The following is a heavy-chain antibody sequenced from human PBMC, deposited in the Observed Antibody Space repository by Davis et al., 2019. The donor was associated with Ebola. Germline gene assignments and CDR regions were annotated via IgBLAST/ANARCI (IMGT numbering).Heavy chain of an antibody. J-gene: IGHJ5*02. V-gene: IGHV3-7*01. CDR2: IKQDGSEK. CDR3: ARDHQAYCSSTSCRASWFDP. D-gene: IGHD2-2*01. CDR1: GFTFSSYW. Sequence: GGSLRLSCAASGFTFSSYWMSWVRQAPGKGLEWVANIKQDGSEKYYVDSVKGRFTISRDNAKNSLYLQMNSLRAEDTAVYYCARDHQAYCSSTSCRASWFDPWGQGTLVTVSS.